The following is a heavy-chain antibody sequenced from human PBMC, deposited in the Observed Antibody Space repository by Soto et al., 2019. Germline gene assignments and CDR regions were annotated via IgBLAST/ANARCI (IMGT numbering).Heavy chain of an antibody. V-gene: IGHV4-59*01. J-gene: IGHJ6*02. CDR2: IYYSGST. D-gene: IGHD1-1*01. Sequence: QVQLQESGPGLVKPSETLSLTCTVSGGSISSYYWRWIRQPPGKGLEWIGYIYYSGSTNYNPSLKSRVTISVDTSKNQFSLKLSSVTAADTAVYYCARNAGTLPYYYYGMDVWGQGTTVTVSS. CDR1: GGSISSYY. CDR3: ARNAGTLPYYYYGMDV.